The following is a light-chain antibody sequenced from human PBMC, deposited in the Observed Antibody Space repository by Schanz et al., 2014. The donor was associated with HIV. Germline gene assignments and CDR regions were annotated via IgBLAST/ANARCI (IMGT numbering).Light chain of an antibody. CDR2: DNN. CDR3: GTWENTLTGEI. V-gene: IGLV1-51*01. J-gene: IGLJ2*01. Sequence: QSVLTQPPSVSAAPGQRVTISCSGSAFNIGHYSVSWYQQFPGTVPKLLIYDNNERPSDIPDRFSGSKTGTSATLVISDLQTGDEADYYCGTWENTLTGEIFGGGTKLTVL. CDR1: AFNIGHYS.